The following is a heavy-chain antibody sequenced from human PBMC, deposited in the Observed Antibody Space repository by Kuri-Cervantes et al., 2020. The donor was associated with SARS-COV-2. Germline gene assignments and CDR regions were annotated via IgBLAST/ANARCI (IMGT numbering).Heavy chain of an antibody. J-gene: IGHJ4*02. Sequence: GESLKISCAASGFTISSYNMNWVRQAPGKGLEWVSSLSSSSSYIYYADSVKGRFTISRDNSKNTLYLQMNSLRAEDTAVYYCAKGIAVATGYFDYWGQGTLVTVSS. CDR2: LSSSSSYI. CDR1: GFTISSYN. V-gene: IGHV3-21*04. CDR3: AKGIAVATGYFDY. D-gene: IGHD6-19*01.